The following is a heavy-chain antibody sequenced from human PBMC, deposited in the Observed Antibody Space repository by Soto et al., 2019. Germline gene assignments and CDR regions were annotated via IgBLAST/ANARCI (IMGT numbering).Heavy chain of an antibody. D-gene: IGHD3-22*01. J-gene: IGHJ5*02. CDR2: IIPIFGTA. V-gene: IGHV1-69*13. Sequence: SVKVSCKASGYTFTTYYMHWVRQAPGQGLEWMGGIIPIFGTANYAQKFQARVTITADESTSTAYMELSSLRSEDTAVYYCARDRGPSSGYYPYWFDPWGQGTLVTAPQ. CDR3: ARDRGPSSGYYPYWFDP. CDR1: GYTFTTYY.